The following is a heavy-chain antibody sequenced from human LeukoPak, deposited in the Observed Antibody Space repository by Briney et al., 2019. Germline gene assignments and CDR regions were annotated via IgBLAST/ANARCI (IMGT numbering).Heavy chain of an antibody. CDR1: GYSISSGYY. CDR2: TYHSGST. V-gene: IGHV4-38-2*01. D-gene: IGHD5-18*01. J-gene: IGHJ4*02. Sequence: SSETPSLTCAVSGYSISSGYYWGWIRQPPGKGLEWIGSTYHSGSTYYNPSLKSRVTISVDTSKNQFSLKLSSVTAADTAVYYCARGYVDTAMVYYFDYWGQGTLVTVSS. CDR3: ARGYVDTAMVYYFDY.